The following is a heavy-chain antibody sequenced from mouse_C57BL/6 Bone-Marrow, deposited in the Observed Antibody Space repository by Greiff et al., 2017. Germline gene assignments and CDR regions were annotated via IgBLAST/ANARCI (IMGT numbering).Heavy chain of an antibody. CDR2: IYPRSGNT. CDR1: GYTFTSYG. Sequence: VQLQQSGAELVRPGASVTLSCKASGYTFTSYGISWVKQRPGQGLEWIGEIYPRSGNTYYNEKFKGKATLTADKTSSTAYMQLSSLTSEDSAVYFCAGFPLYYGYDEGFAYWGQGTLVTVSA. J-gene: IGHJ3*01. V-gene: IGHV1-81*01. D-gene: IGHD2-2*01. CDR3: AGFPLYYGYDEGFAY.